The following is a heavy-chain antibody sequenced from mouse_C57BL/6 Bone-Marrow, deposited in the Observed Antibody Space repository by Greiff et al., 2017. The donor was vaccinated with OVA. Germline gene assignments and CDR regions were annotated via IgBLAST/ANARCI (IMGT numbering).Heavy chain of an antibody. V-gene: IGHV1-5*01. CDR3: TRGVWDYVLYYYAMDY. Sequence: VQLQQSGTVLARPGASVKMSCKTSGYTFTSYWMHWVKQRPGQGLEWIGAIYPGNSDTSYNQKFKGKAKLTAVTSASTAYMELSSLTNEDSAVYYCTRGVWDYVLYYYAMDYWGQGTSVTVSS. J-gene: IGHJ4*01. D-gene: IGHD1-1*02. CDR2: IYPGNSDT. CDR1: GYTFTSYW.